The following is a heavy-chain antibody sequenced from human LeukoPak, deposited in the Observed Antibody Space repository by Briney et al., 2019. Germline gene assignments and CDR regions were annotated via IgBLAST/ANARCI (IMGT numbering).Heavy chain of an antibody. Sequence: SVKVSCKASGGTFSSYAFSWVRQAPGQGLEWMGGIKPIFGTANYAQKFQGRVTMTRNTSISTAYMELSSLRSEDTAVYYCARGRYGDYPPPLDYWGQGTLVTVSS. V-gene: IGHV1-69*05. J-gene: IGHJ4*02. D-gene: IGHD4-17*01. CDR2: IKPIFGTA. CDR3: ARGRYGDYPPPLDY. CDR1: GGTFSSYA.